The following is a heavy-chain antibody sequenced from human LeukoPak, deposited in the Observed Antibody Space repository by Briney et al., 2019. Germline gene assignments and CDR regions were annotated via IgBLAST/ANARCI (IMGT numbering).Heavy chain of an antibody. V-gene: IGHV4/OR15-8*02. CDR3: ARGLNYDLNP. D-gene: IGHD3-3*01. CDR1: GGSVSSANW. J-gene: IGHJ5*02. CDR2: IYIGGSF. Sequence: SETLSLTCDVSGGSVSSANWWTWVRQPPGKGLEWIGEIYIGGSFHYNPSLESRVIISIDKSKNQFSLKLSSVTAADTAMYYCARGLNYDLNPWGQGTLVIVSS.